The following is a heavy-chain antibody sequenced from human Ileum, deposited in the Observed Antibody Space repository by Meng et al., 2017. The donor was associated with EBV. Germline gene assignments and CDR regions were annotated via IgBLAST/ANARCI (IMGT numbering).Heavy chain of an antibody. CDR3: ARVEVGITSGDY. CDR2: ISAYNGNT. Sequence: QAQLVQSGGEVKKTXXXXKVXCKASGYTFTNYGITWVRQAPGQGLEWVGWISAYNGNTNYAQTLQGRLTMTTDTSTSTAYMELRSLRSDDTAVYYCARVEVGITSGDYWGQVTLVTVSS. CDR1: GYTFTNYG. V-gene: IGHV1-18*01. D-gene: IGHD1-26*01. J-gene: IGHJ4*02.